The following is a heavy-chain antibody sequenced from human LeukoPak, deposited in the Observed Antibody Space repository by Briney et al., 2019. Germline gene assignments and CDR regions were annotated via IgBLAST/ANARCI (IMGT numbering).Heavy chain of an antibody. Sequence: PSETLSLTCAVSGYSISSGYYWGRIRQPPGKGLEWIGTIYHSGSTYYNPSLKSRVTISVDTSKNQFSLKLSSVTAADTAVYYCARQGEGADVWGKGTTVTVSS. D-gene: IGHD2-21*01. J-gene: IGHJ6*04. V-gene: IGHV4-38-2*01. CDR1: GYSISSGYY. CDR2: IYHSGST. CDR3: ARQGEGADV.